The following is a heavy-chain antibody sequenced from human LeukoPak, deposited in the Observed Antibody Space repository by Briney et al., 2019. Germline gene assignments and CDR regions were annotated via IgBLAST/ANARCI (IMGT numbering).Heavy chain of an antibody. CDR2: ISDHNGNT. V-gene: IGHV1-18*01. Sequence: GASVKVSCRASGYTFTSYRISWVRQAPGQGLEWMGWISDHNGNTNYVQKFQGRVTMTEDASTDTAYMELSSLRSEDTAVYYCATGTGRFLEWLDFDLWGRGTLVTVSS. J-gene: IGHJ2*01. D-gene: IGHD3-3*01. CDR3: ATGTGRFLEWLDFDL. CDR1: GYTFTSYR.